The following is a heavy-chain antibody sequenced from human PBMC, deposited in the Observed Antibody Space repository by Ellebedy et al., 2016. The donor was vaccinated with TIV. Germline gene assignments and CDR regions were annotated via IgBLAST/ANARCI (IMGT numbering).Heavy chain of an antibody. V-gene: IGHV3-21*01. D-gene: IGHD6-13*01. CDR1: GFTFSSFT. J-gene: IGHJ4*02. CDR3: ASPAASYSSSWYDFDC. CDR2: ISSSGTYI. Sequence: GGSLRLSCAASGFTFSSFTMNWVRQAPGKGLEWVSSISSSGTYIHNADSVKGRFTISRDNAKNSLYLQMNRLRVEDTAIYYCASPAASYSSSWYDFDCWGQGTLVTVSS.